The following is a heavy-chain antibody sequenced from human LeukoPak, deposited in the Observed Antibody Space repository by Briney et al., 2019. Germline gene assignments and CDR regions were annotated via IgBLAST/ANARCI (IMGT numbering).Heavy chain of an antibody. Sequence: PGGSLRLSCAASGFTFSSYAMSWVRQAPGKGLEWVSAISGSGGSTYYADSVKGRFTLSRDNSKNTLYLQMNSLRAEDTAVYYCARVIVDRVVVTLYFDYWGQGTLVTVSS. D-gene: IGHD3-22*01. CDR2: ISGSGGST. CDR1: GFTFSSYA. J-gene: IGHJ4*02. CDR3: ARVIVDRVVVTLYFDY. V-gene: IGHV3-23*01.